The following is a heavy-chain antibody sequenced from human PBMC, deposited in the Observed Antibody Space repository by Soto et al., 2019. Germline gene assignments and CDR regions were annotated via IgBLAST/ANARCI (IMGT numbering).Heavy chain of an antibody. CDR1: GFTFSSYA. CDR3: ARDPKAAAATYYYYGMDV. D-gene: IGHD6-13*01. V-gene: IGHV3-30-3*01. CDR2: ISYDGSNK. J-gene: IGHJ6*02. Sequence: GGSLRLSCAASGFTFSSYAMHWVRQAPGKGLEWVAVISYDGSNKYYADSVKGRFTISRDNSKNTLYLQMNSLRAEDTAVYYCARDPKAAAATYYYYGMDVWGQGTTVTVSS.